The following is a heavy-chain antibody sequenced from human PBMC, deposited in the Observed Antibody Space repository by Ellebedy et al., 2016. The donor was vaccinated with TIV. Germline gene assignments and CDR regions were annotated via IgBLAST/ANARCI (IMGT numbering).Heavy chain of an antibody. Sequence: GESLKISCAASGFTFSSYDMHWVRQAPGKGLEWVALISCDANNKYYADSVKGRFTISRDNSKNTLYLQMNTLRPEDTAVYYCGRDFSHYGSGSYITHWGQGTLVTVSS. CDR1: GFTFSSYD. V-gene: IGHV3-30*03. J-gene: IGHJ4*02. CDR2: ISCDANNK. D-gene: IGHD3-10*01. CDR3: GRDFSHYGSGSYITH.